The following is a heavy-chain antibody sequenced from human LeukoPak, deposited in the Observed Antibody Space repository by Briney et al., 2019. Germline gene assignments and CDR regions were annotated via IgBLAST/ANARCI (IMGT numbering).Heavy chain of an antibody. J-gene: IGHJ1*01. CDR2: IYYSGST. CDR3: ARRSYGTEYFQH. Sequence: SETLSLTCTVSGGSISSSSYYWGWIRQPPGKGLEWIGSIYYSGSTYYNPFLKSRVTISVDTSKNQFSLKLSSVTAADTAVYYCARRSYGTEYFQHWGQGTLVTVSS. CDR1: GGSISSSSYY. V-gene: IGHV4-39*01. D-gene: IGHD3-10*01.